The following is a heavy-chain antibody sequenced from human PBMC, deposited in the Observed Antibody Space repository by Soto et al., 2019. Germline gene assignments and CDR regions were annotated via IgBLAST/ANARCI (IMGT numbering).Heavy chain of an antibody. CDR3: EKCIQVNGNYDAFHI. V-gene: IGHV3-23*01. CDR1: GFTFSSYS. D-gene: IGHD1-7*01. J-gene: IGHJ3*02. Sequence: WGSLRLSWAASGFTFSSYSISWVRQAPRKGLGWVSHISASGGTTYYADSVKGRFTISMDSARSTLYMQMKSLSGEDTDLYYCEKCIQVNGNYDAFHIWGQGTMVTVSS. CDR2: ISASGGTT.